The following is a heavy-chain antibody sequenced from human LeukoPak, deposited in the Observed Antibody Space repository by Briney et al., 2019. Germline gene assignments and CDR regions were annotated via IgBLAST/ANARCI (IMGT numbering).Heavy chain of an antibody. D-gene: IGHD6-6*01. CDR1: GGTFSSYA. J-gene: IGHJ4*02. Sequence: SEKVSCKASGGTFSSYAISWVRQAPGQGLEWMGRIIPILGIANYAQKFQGRVTITADKSTSTAYMELSSLRSEDTAVYYCARDLDSSSSDYWGQGTLVTVSS. CDR3: ARDLDSSSSDY. V-gene: IGHV1-69*04. CDR2: IIPILGIA.